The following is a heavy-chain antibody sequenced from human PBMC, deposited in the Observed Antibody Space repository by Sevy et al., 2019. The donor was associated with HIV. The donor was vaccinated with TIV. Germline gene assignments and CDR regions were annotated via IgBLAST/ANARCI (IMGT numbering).Heavy chain of an antibody. CDR2: IFYSGST. V-gene: IGHV4-39*01. Sequence: SETLSLTCTVSDGSISSSNYYWGWIRQPPGKGLEWIGSIFYSGSTYYNPSLKSRVTISVDTSKNQFSLRLSSVTAAVTAVYYCARLGYDFWSGYRNRPQTYNWFDPWGQGTLVTVSS. CDR3: ARLGYDFWSGYRNRPQTYNWFDP. CDR1: DGSISSSNYY. J-gene: IGHJ5*02. D-gene: IGHD3-3*01.